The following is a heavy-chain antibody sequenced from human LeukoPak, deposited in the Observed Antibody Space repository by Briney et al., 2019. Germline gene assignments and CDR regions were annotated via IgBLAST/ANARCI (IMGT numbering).Heavy chain of an antibody. D-gene: IGHD3-22*01. J-gene: IGHJ4*02. CDR1: GGSISIYY. V-gene: IGHV4-4*07. CDR2: IYTSGGT. Sequence: ASETLSLTCSVSGGSISIYYWYWIRQPAGKGLEWIGRIYTSGGTKYNPSLKSRVTMSVDTSKNQFSLKLSSVTAADTAVYYCARDRSYYYDSGGHPNYYFDCWGQGTLVTVSS. CDR3: ARDRSYYYDSGGHPNYYFDC.